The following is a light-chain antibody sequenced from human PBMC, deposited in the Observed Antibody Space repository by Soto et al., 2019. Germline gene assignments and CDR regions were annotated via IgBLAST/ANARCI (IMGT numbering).Light chain of an antibody. CDR1: QSVSSS. V-gene: IGKV3-20*01. CDR2: GAS. CDR3: QQYGGSPRT. J-gene: IGKJ1*01. Sequence: EIVLTQSPGTLSLSPGEGATLSCRASQSVSSSLAWYQQKRGQAPRLLIHGASSRATGIPDRLSGSGSGTDFTLTISRLEPEDFAVYYCQQYGGSPRTFDQGTKVEVK.